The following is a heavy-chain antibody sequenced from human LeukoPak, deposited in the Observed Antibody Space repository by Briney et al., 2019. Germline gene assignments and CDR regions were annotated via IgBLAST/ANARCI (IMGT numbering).Heavy chain of an antibody. J-gene: IGHJ6*02. CDR2: INPKSGAA. V-gene: IGHV1-2*02. D-gene: IGHD6-13*01. CDR3: ARAKAAGLYGMDV. CDR1: GYIFSDYY. Sequence: ASVKVSCKASGYIFSDYYMHWVRQAPGQGLEWLGWINPKSGAADYAQQFRGRVTMTRDTSISTAYMELSRLRSDDTAVYYCARAKAAGLYGMDVWGQGTTVTVSS.